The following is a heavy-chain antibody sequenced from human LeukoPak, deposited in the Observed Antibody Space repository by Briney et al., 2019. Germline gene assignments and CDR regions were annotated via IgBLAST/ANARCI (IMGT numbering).Heavy chain of an antibody. CDR3: TTDRSLYGSGSYYRPTFYYMDV. J-gene: IGHJ6*03. Sequence: GGSLRLSCAASGFIFNTYVMHWVRQAPGKGLEWVGRIKSKTDGGTTDYAAPVKGRFTISRDDSKNTLYLQMNSLKTEDTAVYYCTTDRSLYGSGSYYRPTFYYMDVWGKGTTVTISS. V-gene: IGHV3-15*01. CDR1: GFIFNTYV. CDR2: IKSKTDGGTT. D-gene: IGHD3-10*01.